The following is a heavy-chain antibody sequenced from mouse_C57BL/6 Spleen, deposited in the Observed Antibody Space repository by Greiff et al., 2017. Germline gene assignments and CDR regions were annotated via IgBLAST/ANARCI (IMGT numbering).Heavy chain of an antibody. J-gene: IGHJ1*03. Sequence: QVQLQQPGAELVKPGASVKLSCKASGYTFTSYWMQWVKQRPGQGLEWIGEIDPSDSYTNYNQKFKGKATLTVATSSSTAYMQLSSLTSEDSAVYYCATRFITTVVPHWYFDVWGTGTTVTVSS. CDR1: GYTFTSYW. CDR3: ATRFITTVVPHWYFDV. CDR2: IDPSDSYT. V-gene: IGHV1-50*01. D-gene: IGHD1-1*01.